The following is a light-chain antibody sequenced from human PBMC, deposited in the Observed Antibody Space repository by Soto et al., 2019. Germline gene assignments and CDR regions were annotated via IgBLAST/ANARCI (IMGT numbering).Light chain of an antibody. CDR2: SNN. V-gene: IGLV1-44*01. Sequence: QSVLTQPPSASGTPGQRVTISCSGSSSNIGSNTVNWHQQLPGTAPKLLIYSNNQRPSGVPDRFSGSKSGTSASLAISGLQSEDEAVYYCAAWDASLNGYVFGTGTKVTVL. CDR1: SSNIGSNT. CDR3: AAWDASLNGYV. J-gene: IGLJ1*01.